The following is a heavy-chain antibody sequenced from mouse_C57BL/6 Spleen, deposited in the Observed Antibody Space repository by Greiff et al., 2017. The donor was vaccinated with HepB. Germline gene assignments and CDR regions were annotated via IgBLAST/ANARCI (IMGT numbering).Heavy chain of an antibody. CDR1: GYAFSSYW. V-gene: IGHV1-80*01. CDR3: ASGYSPYAMDY. CDR2: IYPGDGDT. J-gene: IGHJ4*01. Sequence: QVQLKESGAELVKPGASVKISCKASGYAFSSYWMNWVKQRPGKGLEWIGQIYPGDGDTNYNGKFKGKATLTADKSSSTAYMQLSSLTSEDSAVYFCASGYSPYAMDYWGQGTSVTVSS. D-gene: IGHD2-12*01.